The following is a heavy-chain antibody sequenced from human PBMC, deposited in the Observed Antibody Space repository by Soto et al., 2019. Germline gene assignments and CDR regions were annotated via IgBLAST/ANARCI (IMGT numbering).Heavy chain of an antibody. CDR3: ARVSGGWELSYFDY. J-gene: IGHJ4*02. Sequence: QVQLVQSGPEVKKPGASVKVSCKASGFTFTDYYMHWMRQAPGQKFEWMGWIRLNSGGTNYAQKFQGWVTMTRDTSISTAYMELSRLRSDDTAVYYCARVSGGWELSYFDYWGQGTLVTVSS. CDR1: GFTFTDYY. D-gene: IGHD1-26*01. V-gene: IGHV1-2*04. CDR2: IRLNSGGT.